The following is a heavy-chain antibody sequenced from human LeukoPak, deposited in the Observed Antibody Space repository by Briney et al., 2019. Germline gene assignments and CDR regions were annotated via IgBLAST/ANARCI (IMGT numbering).Heavy chain of an antibody. D-gene: IGHD6-6*01. V-gene: IGHV1-69*13. CDR2: IIPIFGTA. CDR3: ARDWRQLVGHIDY. J-gene: IGHJ4*02. CDR1: GGTFSSYA. Sequence: ASVKVSCKASGGTFSSYAISWVRQAPGQGLEWMGGIIPIFGTANYAQKFQGRVTITADESTSTAYMELSSLRSDDTAVYYCARDWRQLVGHIDYWGQGTLVTVSS.